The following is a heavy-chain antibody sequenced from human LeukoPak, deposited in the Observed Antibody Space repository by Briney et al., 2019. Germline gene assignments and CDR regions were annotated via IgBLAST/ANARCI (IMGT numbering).Heavy chain of an antibody. V-gene: IGHV1-2*02. CDR1: GGTFSSYA. CDR3: ARGLAYYYDSSGYFDY. Sequence: ASVKVSCKASGGTFSSYAISWVRQAPGQGLEWMGWINPNSGGTNYAQKFQGRVTMTRDTSISTAYMELSRLRSDDTAVYYCARGLAYYYDSSGYFDYWGQGTLVTVSS. J-gene: IGHJ4*02. CDR2: INPNSGGT. D-gene: IGHD3-22*01.